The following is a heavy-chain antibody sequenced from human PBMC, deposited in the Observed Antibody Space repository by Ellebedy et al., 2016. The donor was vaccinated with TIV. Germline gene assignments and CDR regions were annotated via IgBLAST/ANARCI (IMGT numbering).Heavy chain of an antibody. V-gene: IGHV3-7*01. D-gene: IGHD4-17*01. CDR3: ARVSDGDYNPHFDN. CDR1: RFTFSFYW. Sequence: GESLKISCAASRFTFSFYWMSWVRQAPGKGLEWVASIRRDGSEKYRVDSVEGRFTISRNDANSALYLQMNSLRVDDTAVYYCARVSDGDYNPHFDNWGQGTLVTVSS. J-gene: IGHJ4*02. CDR2: IRRDGSEK.